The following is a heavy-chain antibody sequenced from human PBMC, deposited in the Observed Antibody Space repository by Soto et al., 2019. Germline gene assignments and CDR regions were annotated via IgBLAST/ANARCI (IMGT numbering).Heavy chain of an antibody. Sequence: EVQLVESGGGLVQPGGSLKLSCAASGFTFSGSAVHWVRQASGKGLEWVGRIRSKANNYATVYAASVKGRFTISRDDSKNTSYLQMNSLKTEDTAVYYCTRHAVQYCGGDCYLLPYFDLWGRVTLGTVSS. CDR3: TRHAVQYCGGDCYLLPYFDL. CDR2: IRSKANNYAT. CDR1: GFTFSGSA. D-gene: IGHD2-21*02. V-gene: IGHV3-73*02. J-gene: IGHJ2*01.